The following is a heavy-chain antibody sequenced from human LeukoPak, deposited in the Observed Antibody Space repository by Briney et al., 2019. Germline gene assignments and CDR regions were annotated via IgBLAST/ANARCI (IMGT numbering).Heavy chain of an antibody. CDR3: AREVGIVVVVAAKRAAFDI. CDR2: INHSGST. D-gene: IGHD2-15*01. V-gene: IGHV4-34*01. CDR1: GGSFSDYY. Sequence: SETLSLTCAVYGGSFSDYYWSWIRQPPGKGLEWIGEINHSGSTSYNSSLKSRVTISVNTSKNQFSLKLSSVTAADTAVYYCAREVGIVVVVAAKRAAFDIWGQGTMVTVSS. J-gene: IGHJ3*02.